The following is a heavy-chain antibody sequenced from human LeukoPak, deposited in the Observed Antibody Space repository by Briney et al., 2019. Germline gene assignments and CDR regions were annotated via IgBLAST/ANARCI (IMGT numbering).Heavy chain of an antibody. D-gene: IGHD3/OR15-3a*01. V-gene: IGHV1-69*04. CDR1: GGTFSSYA. Sequence: ASVKVCCKASGGTFSSYAISWVRQAPGQGLEWMGRIIPILGIANYAQKFQGRVTITADKSTSTAYMELSSLRSEDTAVYYCARSGGLVTTLDYWGQGTLVTVSS. CDR3: ARSGGLVTTLDY. J-gene: IGHJ4*02. CDR2: IIPILGIA.